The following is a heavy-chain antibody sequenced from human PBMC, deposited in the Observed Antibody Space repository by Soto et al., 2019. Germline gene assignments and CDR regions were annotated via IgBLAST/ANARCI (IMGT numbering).Heavy chain of an antibody. J-gene: IGHJ5*02. CDR2: IYHSGST. CDR3: ARQLWRTWFDP. Sequence: QVQLQESGPGLVKPSGTLSLTCAVSGGSISSSNWWSWVRQPPGKGLEWIGEIYHSGSTNYNPSPTSRVTISVDKSKHQFSLKLCSVTAAATAVYYCARQLWRTWFDPWGQGTLVTVSS. D-gene: IGHD6-13*01. V-gene: IGHV4-4*02. CDR1: GGSISSSNW.